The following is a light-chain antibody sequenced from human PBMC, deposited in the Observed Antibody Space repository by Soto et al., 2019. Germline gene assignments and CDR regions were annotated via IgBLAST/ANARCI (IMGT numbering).Light chain of an antibody. CDR1: SSDVGDHFY. CDR3: TSFVNNILL. V-gene: IGLV2-14*01. J-gene: IGLJ2*01. Sequence: QSVLTQPASVSGSPGQSITISCTGTSSDVGDHFYVSWYQHIPGKAPKLMIYEVHNQPSGISSRFSGSRSGGTAALTISALQPEDEAHYYCTSFVNNILLFGGGTQLTVL. CDR2: EVH.